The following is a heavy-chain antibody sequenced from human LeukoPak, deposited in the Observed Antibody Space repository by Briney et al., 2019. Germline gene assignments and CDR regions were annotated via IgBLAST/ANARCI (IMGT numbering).Heavy chain of an antibody. CDR1: GFTVSSNY. CDR3: ARAMVRGVIYY. D-gene: IGHD3-10*01. V-gene: IGHV3-66*01. CDR2: IYSGGGT. Sequence: PGGSLRLSCAASGFTVSSNYMSWVRQAPGKGLEWVSVIYSGGGTYYADSVKGRFTISRDNSKNTLYLQMNSLRAEDTAVYYCARAMVRGVIYYWGQGTLVTVPS. J-gene: IGHJ4*02.